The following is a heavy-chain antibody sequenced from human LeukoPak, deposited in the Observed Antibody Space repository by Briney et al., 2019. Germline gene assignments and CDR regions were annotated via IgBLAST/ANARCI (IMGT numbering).Heavy chain of an antibody. CDR3: ARGGGDIVVVPAVRSWFDP. J-gene: IGHJ5*02. Sequence: PSETLSLTCTVSGGSISSYYWSWIRQPPGKGLEWIGEINHSGSTNYNPSLKSRVTISVDTSKNQFSLKLSSVTAADTAVYYCARGGGDIVVVPAVRSWFDPWGQGTLVTVSS. CDR1: GGSISSYY. V-gene: IGHV4-34*01. D-gene: IGHD2-2*01. CDR2: INHSGST.